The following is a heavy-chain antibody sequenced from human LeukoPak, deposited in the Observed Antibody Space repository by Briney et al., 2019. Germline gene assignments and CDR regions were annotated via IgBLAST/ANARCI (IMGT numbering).Heavy chain of an antibody. CDR3: ERSLVSMTTVTTTLGY. Sequence: GGSLRLSCAASGFIFSSYGMNWVRQAPGKGLEWVSYISSSSSSIYYADSVKGRFTISRDNAKNSLYLQMNSLRAEDTAVYYCERSLVSMTTVTTTLGYWGQGTLVTVSS. V-gene: IGHV3-48*01. CDR1: GFIFSSYG. CDR2: ISSSSSSI. D-gene: IGHD4-17*01. J-gene: IGHJ4*02.